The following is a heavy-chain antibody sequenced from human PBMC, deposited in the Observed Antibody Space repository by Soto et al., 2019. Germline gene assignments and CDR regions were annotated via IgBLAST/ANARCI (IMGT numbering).Heavy chain of an antibody. Sequence: ASVKVSCKASGGTFSSYAISWVRQAPGQGLEWMGGIIPIFGTANYAQKFQGRVTITADESTSTAYMELSSLRSEDTAVYYCASAYSSRKTDFDYWGQGTLVTVSS. D-gene: IGHD6-13*01. CDR3: ASAYSSRKTDFDY. V-gene: IGHV1-69*13. J-gene: IGHJ4*02. CDR1: GGTFSSYA. CDR2: IIPIFGTA.